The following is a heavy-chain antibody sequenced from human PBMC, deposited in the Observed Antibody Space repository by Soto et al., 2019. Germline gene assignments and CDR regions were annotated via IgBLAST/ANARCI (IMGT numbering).Heavy chain of an antibody. CDR3: GKGAEQWLATMDY. D-gene: IGHD6-19*01. CDR1: GFTFDDYA. CDR2: ISWNSGSI. J-gene: IGHJ4*02. Sequence: EVQLVESGGGLVQPGRSLRLSCAASGFTFDDYAMHWVRQAPGKGLEWVSGISWNSGSIGYADSVKGRFTISRDNAKNSLFLQMNSLRAEDTALYYCGKGAEQWLATMDYWGQGTLVTVS. V-gene: IGHV3-9*01.